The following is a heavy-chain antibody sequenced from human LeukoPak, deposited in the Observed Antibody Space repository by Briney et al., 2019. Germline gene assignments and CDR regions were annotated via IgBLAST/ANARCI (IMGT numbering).Heavy chain of an antibody. D-gene: IGHD1-7*01. J-gene: IGHJ6*02. CDR2: ISYDGSNK. V-gene: IGHV3-30*18. Sequence: GGSLRLSCAPSGFTFSSYGMQWVRQAPGKGLEWVAVISYDGSNKYYADSVKGRFTISRDNSKNTLYLQMNSLRAEDTAVYYCAKETTRGYYYYYGMDVWGQGTTVTVSS. CDR3: AKETTRGYYYYYGMDV. CDR1: GFTFSSYG.